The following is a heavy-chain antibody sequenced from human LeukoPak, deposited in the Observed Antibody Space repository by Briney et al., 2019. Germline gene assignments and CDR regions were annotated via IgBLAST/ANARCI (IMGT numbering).Heavy chain of an antibody. D-gene: IGHD1-26*01. CDR3: ASLYDIVGTTVDY. CDR2: IDPNTGGT. Sequence: ASMKVPCKTSGYTFTNYYIHWVRQAPGQGLEWMGRIDPNTGGTKSAKNFQGRVTMTRDTSISTAYMALSGLRSDDTAVYYCASLYDIVGTTVDYWGQGTLVTVSS. CDR1: GYTFTNYY. V-gene: IGHV1-2*06. J-gene: IGHJ4*02.